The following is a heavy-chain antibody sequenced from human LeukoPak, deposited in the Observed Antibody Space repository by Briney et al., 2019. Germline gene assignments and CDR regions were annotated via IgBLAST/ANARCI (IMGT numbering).Heavy chain of an antibody. D-gene: IGHD1-7*01. V-gene: IGHV1-2*02. J-gene: IGHJ3*02. Sequence: VASVTVSCKASGYTFTVYYIHWVRQAPGQGLEWMGWINPNSGGTNYAQKFQGRVTMTRDASISTAYMELSRLRSDDTAVYYCARVELVYQDAFDIWGQGTMVTVSS. CDR2: INPNSGGT. CDR3: ARVELVYQDAFDI. CDR1: GYTFTVYY.